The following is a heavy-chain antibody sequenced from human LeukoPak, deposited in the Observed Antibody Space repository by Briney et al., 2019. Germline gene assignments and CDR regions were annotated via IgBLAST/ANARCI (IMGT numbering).Heavy chain of an antibody. J-gene: IGHJ3*02. V-gene: IGHV1-18*01. CDR1: GYTFTNFG. CDR2: INNNNGNT. Sequence: ASVKVSCKGSGYTFTNFGTSWVRQAPGQGLEWMGYINNNNGNTNYAQNLQGRVTMTTDTSTSTAYLELKSLSSDDTAVYYCARASGSYCSSTSCNDAFDIWGQGTMVTVSS. D-gene: IGHD2-2*01. CDR3: ARASGSYCSSTSCNDAFDI.